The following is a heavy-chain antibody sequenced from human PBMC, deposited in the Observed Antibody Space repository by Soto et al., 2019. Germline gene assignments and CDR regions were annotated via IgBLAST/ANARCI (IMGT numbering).Heavy chain of an antibody. CDR1: GFTFSSYA. CDR2: ISYDGSNK. CDR3: ARDLSITMIVVVINGVLDY. V-gene: IGHV3-30-3*01. Sequence: QVQLVESGGGVVQPGRSLRLSCAASGFTFSSYAMHWVRQAPGKGLEWVAVISYDGSNKYYADSVKGRFTISRDNSKNTLYLQMNSLRAEDTAVYYCARDLSITMIVVVINGVLDYWGQGTLVTVSS. J-gene: IGHJ4*02. D-gene: IGHD3-22*01.